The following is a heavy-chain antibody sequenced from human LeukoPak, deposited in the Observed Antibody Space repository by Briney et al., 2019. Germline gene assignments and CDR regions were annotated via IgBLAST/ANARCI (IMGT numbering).Heavy chain of an antibody. V-gene: IGHV4-31*03. Sequence: SETLSLTCTVSGGSISSGGYYWSWIHQHPGKGLEWIGYIYYSGSTYYNPSLKSRVTISVDTSKNQFSLKLSSVTAADTAVYYCARGWSSGRGPAIDNWFDPWGQGTLVTVSS. CDR3: ARGWSSGRGPAIDNWFDP. J-gene: IGHJ5*02. D-gene: IGHD6-19*01. CDR1: GGSISSGGYY. CDR2: IYYSGST.